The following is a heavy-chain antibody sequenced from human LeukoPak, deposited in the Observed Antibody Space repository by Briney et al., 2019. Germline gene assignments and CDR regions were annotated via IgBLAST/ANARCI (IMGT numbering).Heavy chain of an antibody. J-gene: IGHJ5*02. CDR3: ARDRPRYYYGSGSYYTPWFDP. CDR2: IYYSGST. Sequence: SETLSLTCTVSGGPISSSSYYWGWIRQPPGKGLEWIGSIYYSGSTYYNPSLKSRVTISVDTSKNQFSLKLSSATAADTAVYYCARDRPRYYYGSGSYYTPWFDPWGQGTLVTVSS. CDR1: GGPISSSSYY. D-gene: IGHD3-10*01. V-gene: IGHV4-39*02.